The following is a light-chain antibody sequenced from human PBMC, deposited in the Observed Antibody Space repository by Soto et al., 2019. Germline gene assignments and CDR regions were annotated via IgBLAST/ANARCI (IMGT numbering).Light chain of an antibody. Sequence: DIQMTQSPSTLSASVGDRVTITCRASQSINSWLAWYHQKPGKAPKLLIYKASILESGVPSRFSGSGSGTEFTLTISSLQPDDFASYYCQQYHTYPLTFGGGTKVEIK. CDR1: QSINSW. CDR2: KAS. J-gene: IGKJ4*01. V-gene: IGKV1-5*03. CDR3: QQYHTYPLT.